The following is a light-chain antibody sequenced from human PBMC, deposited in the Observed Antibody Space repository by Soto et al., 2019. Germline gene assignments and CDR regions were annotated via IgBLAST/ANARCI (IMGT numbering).Light chain of an antibody. J-gene: IGKJ5*01. Sequence: DIQMTHSPPSASESXGDRVTISCQASQNINNYLNWYQQKPGRAPKLLIYDASNLEAGVPSRFRGSGSGTDFTFTISRLQPEDIATYYCQQYENLPTFGQGTRLEI. CDR2: DAS. CDR3: QQYENLPT. V-gene: IGKV1-33*01. CDR1: QNINNY.